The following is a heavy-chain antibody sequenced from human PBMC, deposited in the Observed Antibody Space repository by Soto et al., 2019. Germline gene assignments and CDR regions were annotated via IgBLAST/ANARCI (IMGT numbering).Heavy chain of an antibody. J-gene: IGHJ6*02. CDR2: ISSSGSTI. D-gene: IGHD1-20*01. V-gene: IGHV3-11*01. CDR3: ARGGHNSPVGDYYYGMDV. CDR1: GFTFSDYY. Sequence: LRLSCAASGFTFSDYYMSWIRQAPGKGLEWVSYISSSGSTIYYADSVKGRFTISRDNAKNSLYLQMNSLRAEDTAVYYCARGGHNSPVGDYYYGMDVWGQGTTVTVSS.